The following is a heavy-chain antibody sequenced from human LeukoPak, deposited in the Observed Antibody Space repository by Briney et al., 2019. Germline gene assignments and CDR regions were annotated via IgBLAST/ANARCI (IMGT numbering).Heavy chain of an antibody. D-gene: IGHD3-22*01. J-gene: IGHJ3*02. CDR2: ISAYNGNT. Sequence: ASVKVSCKASGYTFTSYGISWVRQAPGQGREWMGWISAYNGNTNYAQKLQGRVTMTTDTSTSTAYMELRSLRSDDTAVYYCARDYYDSSGYSDAFDIWGQGTMVTVSS. CDR1: GYTFTSYG. CDR3: ARDYYDSSGYSDAFDI. V-gene: IGHV1-18*01.